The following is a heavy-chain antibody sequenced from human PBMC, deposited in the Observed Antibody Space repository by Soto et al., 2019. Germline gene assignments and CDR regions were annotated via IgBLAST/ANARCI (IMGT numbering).Heavy chain of an antibody. Sequence: QVQLQQWGAGLLKPSETLSLTCAVYGGSFSGYYWSWIRQPPGKGLEWIGEINHSGSTNYNPSLKSRVTISVDTAKNQFSLKLSSVTAADTAVYYGARGGGDYRDDWFDPWGQGTLVTVSS. CDR3: ARGGGDYRDDWFDP. J-gene: IGHJ5*02. CDR2: INHSGST. CDR1: GGSFSGYY. D-gene: IGHD4-17*01. V-gene: IGHV4-34*01.